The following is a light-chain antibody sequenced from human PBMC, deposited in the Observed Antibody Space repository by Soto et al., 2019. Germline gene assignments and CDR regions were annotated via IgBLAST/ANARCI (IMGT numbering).Light chain of an antibody. V-gene: IGKV3-20*01. CDR2: GGX. J-gene: IGKJ5*01. CDR1: QGLNKWY. CDR3: QHYNSSPPST. Sequence: IVLTQSPGTLSLPPGQRAALSCRASQGLNKWYSAWYMQKPGQAPPLLXXGGXTRATGISERFSGGGSGKDFTLTISRLEPEDFAVYYCQHYNSSPPSTFGQGTRLEIK.